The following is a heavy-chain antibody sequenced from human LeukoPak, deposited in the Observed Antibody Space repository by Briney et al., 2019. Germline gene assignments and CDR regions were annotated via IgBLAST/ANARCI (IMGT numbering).Heavy chain of an antibody. V-gene: IGHV1-2*02. CDR3: ARRDSSSDIDY. J-gene: IGHJ4*02. CDR2: INPNTGDT. D-gene: IGHD6-13*01. Sequence: ASVKVSCKASGYKFTGYYIHWVRQAPGQGLEWMGWINPNTGDTTYAQNFQGRVTMTRDTSITTAYMKVSRLRSDDTAVYYCARRDSSSDIDYWGQGTLVSVSS. CDR1: GYKFTGYY.